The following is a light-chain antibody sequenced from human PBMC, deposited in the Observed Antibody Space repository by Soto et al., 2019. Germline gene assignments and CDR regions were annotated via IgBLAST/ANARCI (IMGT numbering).Light chain of an antibody. V-gene: IGKV3-11*01. CDR2: DAS. J-gene: IGKJ3*01. CDR1: QSVSIY. Sequence: EIVLTQSPATLSLSPGERATLSCRASQSVSIYLAWYQQKPGQAPRLPIYDASTRATGIPARFSGSGSGTDFTLTISSLEPEDFAVYYCQLRSTWPRTFGPGTKVDIK. CDR3: QLRSTWPRT.